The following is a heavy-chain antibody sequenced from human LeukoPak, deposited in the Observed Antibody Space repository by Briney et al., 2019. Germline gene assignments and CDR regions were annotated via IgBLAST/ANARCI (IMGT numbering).Heavy chain of an antibody. CDR1: GFTFSSDA. CDR2: ISYDGKEK. Sequence: GGSLRLSCVASGFTFSSDAMHWVRQAPGKGLEWVAVISYDGKEKYHADSVKGRFTISRDNSKNTLYLQMNSLRAEDTAVYYCARDSYYYYMDVWGKGTTVTISS. J-gene: IGHJ6*03. V-gene: IGHV3-30*14. CDR3: ARDSYYYYMDV.